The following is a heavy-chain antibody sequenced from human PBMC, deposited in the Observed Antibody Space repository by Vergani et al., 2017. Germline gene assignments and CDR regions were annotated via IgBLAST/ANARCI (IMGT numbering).Heavy chain of an antibody. Sequence: QVQLVQSGAEVKKPGSSVKVSCKASGGTFSSYTINWVRQAPGQGLEWMGRIIPILGIVKYAQKFQGRVTITADKSTSTAYMELSSLRSEDTAVYYCARGSAVDILTGYYYYYMDVWGKGTTVTVSS. CDR1: GGTFSSYT. CDR3: ARGSAVDILTGYYYYYMDV. CDR2: IIPILGIV. V-gene: IGHV1-69*02. J-gene: IGHJ6*03. D-gene: IGHD3-9*01.